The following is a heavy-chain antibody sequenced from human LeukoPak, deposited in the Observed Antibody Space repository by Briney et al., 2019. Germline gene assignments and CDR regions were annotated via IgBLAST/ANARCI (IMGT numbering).Heavy chain of an antibody. D-gene: IGHD3-3*01. Sequence: ASVKVSCKASGYTFTSYGISWVRQAPGQGLEWMGWISAYNGNTNYAQKLQGRVTMTTDTSTSTAYMELRSLRSDDTAVYYCAREGAYYDFWSGYVEGPKAFDIWGQGTMVTVSS. J-gene: IGHJ3*02. CDR3: AREGAYYDFWSGYVEGPKAFDI. CDR1: GYTFTSYG. CDR2: ISAYNGNT. V-gene: IGHV1-18*01.